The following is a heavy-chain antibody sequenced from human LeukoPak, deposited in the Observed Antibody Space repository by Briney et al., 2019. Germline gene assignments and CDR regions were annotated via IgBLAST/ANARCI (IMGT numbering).Heavy chain of an antibody. J-gene: IGHJ4*02. CDR1: GFTFSSHG. CDR2: INPNSGDT. V-gene: IGHV1-2*02. CDR3: ARADWSMLEY. D-gene: IGHD1-1*01. Sequence: PGGSLRLSCAASGFTFSSHGMHWVRQAPGQGLEWMGWINPNSGDTNFAQKFQGRVTMTRDTSISTVYMELSRLTSDDTAVYYCARADWSMLEYWGQGTLVTVSS.